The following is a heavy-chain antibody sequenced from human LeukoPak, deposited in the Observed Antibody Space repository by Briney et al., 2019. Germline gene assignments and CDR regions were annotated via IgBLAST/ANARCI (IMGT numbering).Heavy chain of an antibody. V-gene: IGHV3-15*01. CDR3: TTDRNEYYDSSGYFDY. J-gene: IGHJ4*02. CDR1: GFTVSSNY. D-gene: IGHD3-22*01. CDR2: IKSKTDGGTT. Sequence: GGSLRLSCAASGFTVSSNYMSWVRQAPGKGLEWVGRIKSKTDGGTTDYAAPVKGRFTISRDDSKNTLYLQMNSLKTEDTAVYYCTTDRNEYYDSSGYFDYWGQGTLVTVSS.